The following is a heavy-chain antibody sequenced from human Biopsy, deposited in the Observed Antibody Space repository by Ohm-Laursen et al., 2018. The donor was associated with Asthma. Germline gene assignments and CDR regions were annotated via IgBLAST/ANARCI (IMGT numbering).Heavy chain of an antibody. CDR2: MSYDGSIK. V-gene: IGHV3-30*03. D-gene: IGHD3-10*01. CDR3: ARGLDYSGRSGFDY. Sequence: SLRLSCAASGFMFRSFGMNWVRQAPGKGLEWVALMSYDGSIKDYADSVKGRFTISRDNSMNTLYLHMNSLRVEDTAVYYCARGLDYSGRSGFDYWGQGTLVTVSS. J-gene: IGHJ4*02. CDR1: GFMFRSFG.